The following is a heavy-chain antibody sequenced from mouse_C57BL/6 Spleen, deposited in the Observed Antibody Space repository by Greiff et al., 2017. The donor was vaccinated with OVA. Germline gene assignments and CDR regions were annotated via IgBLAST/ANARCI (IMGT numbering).Heavy chain of an antibody. J-gene: IGHJ4*01. D-gene: IGHD1-1*01. CDR3: ARSPPRRQDYYGNYAMDY. CDR2: IYPGSGNT. Sequence: QVQLQQSGAELVRPGASVKLSCKASGYTFTDYYINWVKQRPGQGLEWIARIYPGSGNTYYNEKFKGKATLTAEKSSSTAYMQLSSLTSEDSAVYFCARSPPRRQDYYGNYAMDYWGQGTSVTVSS. V-gene: IGHV1-76*01. CDR1: GYTFTDYY.